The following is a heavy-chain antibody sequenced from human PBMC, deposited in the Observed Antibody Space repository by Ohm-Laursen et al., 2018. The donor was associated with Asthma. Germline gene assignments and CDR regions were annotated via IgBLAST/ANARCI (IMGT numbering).Heavy chain of an antibody. CDR1: GGSISTYY. D-gene: IGHD4-17*01. CDR3: ATQTTGDYGAGT. J-gene: IGHJ5*02. CDR2: IYYTGST. Sequence: SDTLSLTCTVSGGSISTYYWSWIRQPPGKGLEWIGYIYYTGSTIYNPSLKSRVTISVDTSKNQFSLKLSSVTAADTAVYYCATQTTGDYGAGTWGQGTLVTVSS. V-gene: IGHV4-59*07.